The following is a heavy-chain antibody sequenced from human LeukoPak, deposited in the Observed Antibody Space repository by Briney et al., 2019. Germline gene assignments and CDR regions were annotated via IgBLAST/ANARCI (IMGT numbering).Heavy chain of an antibody. CDR3: AGASTWTSFAP. J-gene: IGHJ5*02. Sequence: SETLSLTCAVSGHSISDGYYWGWIRLPPGKGLECIGIIYHNGSAFYSPSLKSRVTISVDTSQNQLSLSLTSVTAADTAMYYCAGASTWTSFAPWGQGTLVTVSS. CDR1: GHSISDGYY. CDR2: IYHNGSA. V-gene: IGHV4-38-2*01. D-gene: IGHD5/OR15-5a*01.